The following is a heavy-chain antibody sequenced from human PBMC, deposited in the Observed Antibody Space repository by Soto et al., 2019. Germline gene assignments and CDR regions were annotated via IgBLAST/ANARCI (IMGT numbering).Heavy chain of an antibody. D-gene: IGHD3-22*01. J-gene: IGHJ4*02. V-gene: IGHV4-59*01. CDR3: ARAPYYYDSSGYSIDY. Sequence: SETLSLTCTVSGGSISSYYWSWIRQPPGKVLEWIGYIYYSGSTNYNPSLKSRVTISVDTSKNQFSLKLSSVTAADTAVYYCARAPYYYDSSGYSIDYWGQGTLVTVSS. CDR2: IYYSGST. CDR1: GGSISSYY.